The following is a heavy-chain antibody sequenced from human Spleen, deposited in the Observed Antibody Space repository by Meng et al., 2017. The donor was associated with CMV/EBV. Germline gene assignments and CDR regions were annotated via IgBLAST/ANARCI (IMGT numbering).Heavy chain of an antibody. J-gene: IGHJ6*02. CDR1: GLTFRNYE. D-gene: IGHD6-25*01. Sequence: LSLTCAASGLTFRNYEMNWVRQAPGKGLEWISYISGGSTTTYNADSVKGRFTVSRDDAKNSLFLQMNSLRPEDTAVYYCATATRAARYGMDVWGQGTTVTVSS. CDR2: ISGGSTTT. V-gene: IGHV3-48*03. CDR3: ATATRAARYGMDV.